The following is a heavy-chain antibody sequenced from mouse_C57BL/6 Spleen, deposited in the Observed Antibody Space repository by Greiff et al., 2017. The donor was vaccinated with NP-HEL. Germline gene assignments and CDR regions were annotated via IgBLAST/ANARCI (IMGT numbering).Heavy chain of an antibody. V-gene: IGHV5-4*01. J-gene: IGHJ3*01. CDR1: GFTFSSYA. Sequence: EVQLVESGGGLVKPGGSLKLSCAASGFTFSSYAMSWVRQTPEKRLEWVATISDGGSYTYYPDNVKGRFTISRDNAKNNLYLQMSHLKSEDTAMYYCAGETAQARFAYWGQGTLVTVSA. CDR3: AGETAQARFAY. CDR2: ISDGGSYT. D-gene: IGHD3-2*02.